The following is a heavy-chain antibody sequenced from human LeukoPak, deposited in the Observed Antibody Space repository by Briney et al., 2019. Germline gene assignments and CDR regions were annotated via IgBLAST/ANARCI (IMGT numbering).Heavy chain of an antibody. V-gene: IGHV3-23*01. J-gene: IGHJ4*02. D-gene: IGHD3-22*01. CDR3: AKRGVVIRVILVGFHKEAYYFDS. Sequence: GGSLRLSCAVSGITLSNYGMSWVRQAPGKGLEWVAGISGSGGGTNYADSVKGRFTITRDNPKNTLYLQMNGLRAEDTAVYFCAKRGVVIRVILVGFHKEAYYFDSWGQGALVTVSS. CDR1: GITLSNYG. CDR2: ISGSGGGT.